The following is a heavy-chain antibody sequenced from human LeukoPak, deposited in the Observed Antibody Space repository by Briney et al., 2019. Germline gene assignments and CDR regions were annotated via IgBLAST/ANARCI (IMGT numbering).Heavy chain of an antibody. D-gene: IGHD3-9*01. CDR2: IKQDGSEK. V-gene: IGHV3-7*01. Sequence: GESLKISCAASGFTFSSYWMSWVRQAPGKGLEWVANIKQDGSEKYYVDSVKGRFTISRDNAKNSLYLQMNSLRAEDTAVYYCARDRYDILTGYLVFDYWGQGTLVTVSS. CDR3: ARDRYDILTGYLVFDY. J-gene: IGHJ4*02. CDR1: GFTFSSYW.